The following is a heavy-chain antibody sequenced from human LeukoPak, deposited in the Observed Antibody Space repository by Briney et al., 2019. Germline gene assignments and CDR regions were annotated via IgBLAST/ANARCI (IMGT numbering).Heavy chain of an antibody. D-gene: IGHD3-16*02. CDR2: ISGDSSYI. J-gene: IGHJ3*02. CDR3: AREQYDYVWGSYRSDAFDI. CDR1: EFTFSSYS. Sequence: GGSLRLSCAASEFTFSSYSMNWVRQAPGKGLEWVSSISGDSSYIYYADSVKGRFTISRDNSKNTLYLQMNSLRAEDTAVYYCAREQYDYVWGSYRSDAFDIWGQGTMVTVSS. V-gene: IGHV3-21*01.